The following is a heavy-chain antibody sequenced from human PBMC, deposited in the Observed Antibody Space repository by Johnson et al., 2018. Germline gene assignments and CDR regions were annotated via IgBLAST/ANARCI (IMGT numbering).Heavy chain of an antibody. D-gene: IGHD4-17*01. CDR1: GFTFSSYA. Sequence: VQLVESGGGLVQPGGSLRLSCAASGFTFSSYAMSWVRQAPGKGLEWVSAISGSGGSTYYADSVKGRFPISRDNSKNTLYLQMNSLRAEATAVYYCAKVGLTTVTTDAYYYYGMDVWGQGTTVTVSS. CDR3: AKVGLTTVTTDAYYYYGMDV. J-gene: IGHJ6*02. V-gene: IGHV3-23*04. CDR2: ISGSGGST.